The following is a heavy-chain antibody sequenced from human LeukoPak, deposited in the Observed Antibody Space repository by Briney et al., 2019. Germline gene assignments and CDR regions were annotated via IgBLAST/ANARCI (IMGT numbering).Heavy chain of an antibody. D-gene: IGHD3-16*01. J-gene: IGHJ4*02. Sequence: GGSLRLSCAASGFTFSTYSMNWVRQAPGKGLEWVSYISASSSTIYYADSMKGRFAISRDNAKNSLYLQMNSLRAEDTAVYYCARDLGGHYDYVWGSYRGGYFDYWGQGTLVTDSS. CDR2: ISASSSTI. CDR1: GFTFSTYS. V-gene: IGHV3-48*01. CDR3: ARDLGGHYDYVWGSYRGGYFDY.